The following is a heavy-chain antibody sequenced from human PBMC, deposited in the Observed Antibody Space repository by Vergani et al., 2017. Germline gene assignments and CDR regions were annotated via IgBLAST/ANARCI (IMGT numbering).Heavy chain of an antibody. D-gene: IGHD3-16*01. CDR1: GGTFSSYA. CDR2: IIPIFGTA. CDR3: ARAPVGGQRVRFRYYYYYMDV. J-gene: IGHJ6*03. V-gene: IGHV1-69*01. Sequence: QVQLVQSGAEVKKPGSSVKVSCKASGGTFSSYAISWVRQAPGQGLEWMGGIIPIFGTANYAQKFQGRVTITADESTGTAYMELSSLGSEEKAVYYCARAPVGGQRVRFRYYYYYMDVWGKGTTVTVSS.